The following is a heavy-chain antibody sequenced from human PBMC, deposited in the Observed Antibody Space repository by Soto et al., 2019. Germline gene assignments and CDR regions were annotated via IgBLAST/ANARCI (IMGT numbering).Heavy chain of an antibody. D-gene: IGHD6-19*01. CDR2: IYHSGST. V-gene: IGHV4-4*02. J-gene: IGHJ4*02. CDR3: ARVAVAGTLFDY. CDR1: GGSISSSNW. Sequence: QVQLQESGPGLVKPSGTLSLTCAVSGGSISSSNWWSWVRQPPGKGLEWIGEIYHSGSTNYNPSLQRRAIIAVEKSKNQFSLKLSSVTAADTAVYYCARVAVAGTLFDYWGQGTLVTVSS.